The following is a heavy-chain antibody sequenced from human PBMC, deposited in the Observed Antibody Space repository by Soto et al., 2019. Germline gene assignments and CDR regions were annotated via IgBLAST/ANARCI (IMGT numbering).Heavy chain of an antibody. CDR3: ARLFDTSGWYDY. V-gene: IGHV5-51*01. CDR1: GYSFTSYW. CDR2: IYPGDSDI. D-gene: IGHD6-19*01. Sequence: GESLKISCKGSGYSFTSYWIGWVRQMPGKGLERMGIIYPGDSDIRYSPSFQGQVTISADKTITTTYLQWSSLKASDTAIYYCARLFDTSGWYDYWGQGTLVTVSS. J-gene: IGHJ4*02.